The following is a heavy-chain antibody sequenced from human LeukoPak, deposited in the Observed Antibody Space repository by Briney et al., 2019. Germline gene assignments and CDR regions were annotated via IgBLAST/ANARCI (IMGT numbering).Heavy chain of an antibody. Sequence: SETLSLTCSVSGGSMNSYYWIWIRQSPGKGLEWIGYIYYSGSTNYNPSLKSRVTISVDTSKNQFSLKLSSVTAADTAVYYCARHVWLQPFDYWGQGTLVTVSS. D-gene: IGHD3-9*01. J-gene: IGHJ4*02. CDR3: ARHVWLQPFDY. CDR2: IYYSGST. CDR1: GGSMNSYY. V-gene: IGHV4-59*08.